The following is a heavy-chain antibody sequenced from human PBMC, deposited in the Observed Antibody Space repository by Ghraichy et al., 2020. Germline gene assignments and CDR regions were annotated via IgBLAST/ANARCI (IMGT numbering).Heavy chain of an antibody. CDR3: VKDLGELLSLYFDY. CDR2: ITSNGRSS. Sequence: GGSLRLSCSASGFTISTYGMHWVRQPPGKGLEYVAGITSNGRSSNYADSVKGRFTIARDNSKNALYLQMSSLRAEDTAVYYCVKDLGELLSLYFDYWGPGNLVTGSS. J-gene: IGHJ4*02. V-gene: IGHV3-64D*06. CDR1: GFTISTYG. D-gene: IGHD3-16*01.